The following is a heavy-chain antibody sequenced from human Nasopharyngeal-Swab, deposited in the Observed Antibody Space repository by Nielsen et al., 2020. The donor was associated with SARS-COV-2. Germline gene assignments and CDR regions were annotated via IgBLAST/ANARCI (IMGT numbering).Heavy chain of an antibody. CDR3: ARDFGAPSSSWYDGDWFDP. CDR2: ISISGSTI. D-gene: IGHD6-13*01. J-gene: IGHJ5*02. V-gene: IGHV3-11*01. CDR1: GFTFSDYY. Sequence: GGSLRLSCAASGFTFSDYYMSWIRQAPGKGLEWVSYISISGSTIYYADSVKGRFTISRDNAKNSLYLQMNSLRAEDTAVYYCARDFGAPSSSWYDGDWFDPWGQGTLVTVSS.